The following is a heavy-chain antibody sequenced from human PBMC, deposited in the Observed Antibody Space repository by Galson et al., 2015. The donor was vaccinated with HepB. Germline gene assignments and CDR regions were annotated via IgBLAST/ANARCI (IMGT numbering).Heavy chain of an antibody. CDR2: INAGNGNT. CDR1: GVTFSNYA. CDR3: ARGRYYDFWSGYFGFDP. Sequence: SVKVSCKASGVTFSNYAMHWVRQAPGQRLEWMGWINAGNGNTKYSQKFQGRVTITRDTSASTAYMELSSLRSEDTAVYYCARGRYYDFWSGYFGFDPWGQGTLVTVSS. J-gene: IGHJ5*02. V-gene: IGHV1-3*01. D-gene: IGHD3-3*01.